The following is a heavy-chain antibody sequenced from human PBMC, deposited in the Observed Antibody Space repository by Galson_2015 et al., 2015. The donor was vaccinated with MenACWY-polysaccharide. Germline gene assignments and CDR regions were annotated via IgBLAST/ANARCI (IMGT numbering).Heavy chain of an antibody. Sequence: SVKVSCKASGYTFTGYYMHWVRQAPGQGLEWMGWINPNSGGTNYAQKFQGRVTMTRDTSISTAYMELSRLRSDDTAVYYCAAGAYCGGDCYLPGWWGQGTLVTVSS. CDR2: INPNSGGT. V-gene: IGHV1-2*02. CDR3: AAGAYCGGDCYLPGW. CDR1: GYTFTGYY. J-gene: IGHJ4*02. D-gene: IGHD2-21*02.